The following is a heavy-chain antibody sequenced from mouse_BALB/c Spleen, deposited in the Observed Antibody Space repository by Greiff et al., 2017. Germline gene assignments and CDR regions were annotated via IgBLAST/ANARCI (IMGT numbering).Heavy chain of an antibody. CDR1: GFAFSSYD. J-gene: IGHJ2*01. Sequence: EVQLVESGGGLVKPGGSLKLSCAASGFAFSSYDMSWVRQTPEKRLEWVAYISSGGGSTYYPDTVKGRFTISRDNAKNTLYLQMSSLKSEDTAMYYCARVPPFYGNYVYYFDYWGQGTTLTVSS. V-gene: IGHV5-12-1*01. CDR3: ARVPPFYGNYVYYFDY. CDR2: ISSGGGST. D-gene: IGHD2-1*01.